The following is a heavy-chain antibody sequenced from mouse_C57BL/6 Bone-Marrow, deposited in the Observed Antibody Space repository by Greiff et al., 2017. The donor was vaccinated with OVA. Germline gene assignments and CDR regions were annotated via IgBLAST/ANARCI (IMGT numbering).Heavy chain of an antibody. Sequence: QVQLQQPGAELVKPGASVKLSCKASGYTFTSYWLQWVKQRPGQGLEWIGEIDPSDSYTNYNQKFKGKATLTVDTTSSTAYMQLRSLTSEDSAVSYCARDFGTTVVAPWGIDYWGQGTSVTVSA. CDR3: ARDFGTTVVAPWGIDY. CDR1: GYTFTSYW. V-gene: IGHV1-50*01. J-gene: IGHJ4*01. CDR2: IDPSDSYT. D-gene: IGHD1-1*01.